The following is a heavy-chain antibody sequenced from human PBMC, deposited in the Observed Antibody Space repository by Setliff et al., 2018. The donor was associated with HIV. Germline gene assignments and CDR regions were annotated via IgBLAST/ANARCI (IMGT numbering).Heavy chain of an antibody. CDR1: GFTFSNAW. CDR3: ANNIGGYSSSSVFDY. CDR2: ISSSGSTI. Sequence: GGSLRLSCAASGFTFSNAWMNWVRQAPGKGLEWVSYISSSGSTIYYADSVKGRYTISRDNSKNSLYLQMNSLRAEDTALYYCANNIGGYSSSSVFDYWGQGTLVTGPS. V-gene: IGHV3-48*04. D-gene: IGHD6-6*01. J-gene: IGHJ4*02.